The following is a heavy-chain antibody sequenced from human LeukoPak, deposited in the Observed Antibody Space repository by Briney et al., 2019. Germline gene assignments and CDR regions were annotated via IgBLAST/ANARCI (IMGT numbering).Heavy chain of an antibody. CDR2: INDSGST. CDR3: ARWGLHTNYFDA. V-gene: IGHV4-34*01. CDR1: GGSCSDYY. Sequence: PSETLSLTCAVYGGSCSDYYWSWLRQPPGKGLEWIGEINDSGSTKYIPSLKSRVTISVDTSKNQFSLKVNSVTAADTAVYYCARWGLHTNYFDAWGQGTLVTVSS. D-gene: IGHD7-27*01. J-gene: IGHJ4*02.